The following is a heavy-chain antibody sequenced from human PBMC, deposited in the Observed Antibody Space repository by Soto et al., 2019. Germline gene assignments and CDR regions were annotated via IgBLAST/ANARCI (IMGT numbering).Heavy chain of an antibody. D-gene: IGHD6-13*01. CDR3: ARPKYSTSYYYYMDV. CDR1: GFTFSSYA. J-gene: IGHJ6*03. V-gene: IGHV3-64*01. Sequence: PGGSLRLSCAASGFTFSSYAMHWFRQAQGKGLEYVSAISSNGGSTYYANSVKGRFTISRDNSKNTLYLQMGSLRAEDMAVYYCARPKYSTSYYYYMDVWGKGTKVTVSS. CDR2: ISSNGGST.